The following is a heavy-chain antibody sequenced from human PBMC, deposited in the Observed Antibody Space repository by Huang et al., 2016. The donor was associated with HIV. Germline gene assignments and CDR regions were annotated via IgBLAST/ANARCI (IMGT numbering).Heavy chain of an antibody. CDR3: AKESRWFSDFDQ. CDR1: GFIFSNFG. V-gene: IGHV3-30*18. J-gene: IGHJ5*02. D-gene: IGHD2-15*01. CDR2: ISYDGRSD. Sequence: QVQLVESGGGVVQPGTSLRLSCAAYGFIFSNFGMPWVRQAPGKGLEWVAVISYDGRSDRYSDSVRGLFTISRDNDENTLSLEMNRLRHDDTAVYYCAKESRWFSDFDQWGQGTLVTVSS.